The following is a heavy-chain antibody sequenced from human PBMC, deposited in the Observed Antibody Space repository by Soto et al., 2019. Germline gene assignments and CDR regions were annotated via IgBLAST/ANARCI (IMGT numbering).Heavy chain of an antibody. D-gene: IGHD3-16*01. CDR2: IGWNSDII. CDR3: VRGGNTPFDY. CDR1: GFTFDDYA. J-gene: IGHJ4*02. V-gene: IGHV3-9*01. Sequence: DVQLVESGGGLVQPGRSLSLSCAASGFTFDDYAMHWVRQAPGKGLEWVSSIGWNSDIIDYAASVKGRFTISRDNAKNSLYLQMNSLRPEDTALYYCVRGGNTPFDYWGQGTLVTVSS.